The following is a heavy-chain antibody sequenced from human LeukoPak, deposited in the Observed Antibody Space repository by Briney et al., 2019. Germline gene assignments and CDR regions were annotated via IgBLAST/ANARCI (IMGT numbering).Heavy chain of an antibody. CDR3: ANSPKSDY. V-gene: IGHV3-23*01. Sequence: GGSLRLSCAASGLTLSSYGMSWFRQAPGKGLEWLSAISGSGGSTYYADSVQGRFTISRDNSKNTLYLQMSSLRAEGTAVYYCANSPKSDYWGQGTLVTVSS. CDR1: GLTLSSYG. CDR2: ISGSGGST. J-gene: IGHJ4*02.